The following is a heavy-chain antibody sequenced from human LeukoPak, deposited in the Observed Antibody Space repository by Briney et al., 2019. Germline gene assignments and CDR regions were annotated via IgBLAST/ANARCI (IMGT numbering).Heavy chain of an antibody. Sequence: ASVKVSCKASGYTFIDSYIHWVRQAPGQGLEWMGWINPKSGDTKYAPKFQGRVTMTRDTSISTAYMDVSSLRYDDTAVYYCASEYYYDRSGANAFDIWGQGTMVTVS. J-gene: IGHJ3*02. CDR3: ASEYYYDRSGANAFDI. D-gene: IGHD3-22*01. CDR1: GYTFIDSY. CDR2: INPKSGDT. V-gene: IGHV1-2*02.